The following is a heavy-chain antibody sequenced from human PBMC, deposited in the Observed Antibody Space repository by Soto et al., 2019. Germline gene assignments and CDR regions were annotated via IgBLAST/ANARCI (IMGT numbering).Heavy chain of an antibody. CDR3: TREEYSSGWYRYYYYGMDV. V-gene: IGHV3-49*03. D-gene: IGHD6-19*01. CDR1: GFTFGDYA. CDR2: IRSKAYGGTT. J-gene: IGHJ6*02. Sequence: GSLRLSCTASGFTFGDYAMSWFRQAPGKGLEWVGFIRSKAYGGTTEYAASVKGRFTISRDDSKSIAYLQMNSLKTEDTAVYYCTREEYSSGWYRYYYYGMDVWGQGTTVTVSS.